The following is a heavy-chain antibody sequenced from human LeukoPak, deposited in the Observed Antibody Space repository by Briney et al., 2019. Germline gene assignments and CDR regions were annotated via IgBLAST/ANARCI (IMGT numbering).Heavy chain of an antibody. D-gene: IGHD2-2*01. V-gene: IGHV1-18*01. J-gene: IGHJ4*02. Sequence: ASVKVSCKASGYTFSNFDISWVRQAPGQGLEWMARISTDNGNTDYAQKFQGRVTMTTDTSTNTAYMEMRSLTSDDTAVYYCARDGAHCGSANCYFDSWGQGTLVIVSS. CDR1: GYTFSNFD. CDR2: ISTDNGNT. CDR3: ARDGAHCGSANCYFDS.